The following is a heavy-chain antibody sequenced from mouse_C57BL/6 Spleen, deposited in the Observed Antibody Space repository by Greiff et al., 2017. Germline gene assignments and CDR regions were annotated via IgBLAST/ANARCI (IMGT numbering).Heavy chain of an antibody. J-gene: IGHJ3*01. CDR2: ISNGGGST. D-gene: IGHD4-1*01. CDR1: GFTFSDYY. Sequence: EVKLVESGGGLVQPGGSLKLSCAASGFTFSDYYMYWVRQTPEKRLEWVAYISNGGGSTYYPDTVKGRFTISRDNAKNTLYLQMSRLKSEDTAMYYCARWEEGFAYWGQGTLVTVSA. CDR3: ARWEEGFAY. V-gene: IGHV5-12*01.